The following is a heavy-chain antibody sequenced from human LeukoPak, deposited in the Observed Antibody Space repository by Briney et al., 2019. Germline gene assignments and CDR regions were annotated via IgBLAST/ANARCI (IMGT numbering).Heavy chain of an antibody. V-gene: IGHV3-23*01. J-gene: IGHJ4*02. D-gene: IGHD5-12*01. CDR1: GFTFSSYA. CDR3: AKDSSYATITFDY. Sequence: GGSLRLSCAASGFTFSSYAMSWVRQVPGKGLEWVSAIRNSGGNTYYADSVKGRFTISRDNSKNTLYLQMNSLRAEDTAVYYCAKDSSYATITFDYWGQGTLVTVSS. CDR2: IRNSGGNT.